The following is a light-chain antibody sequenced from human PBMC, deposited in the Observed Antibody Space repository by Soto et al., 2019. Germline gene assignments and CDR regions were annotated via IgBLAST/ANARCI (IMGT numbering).Light chain of an antibody. V-gene: IGLV1-36*01. CDR2: YDD. Sequence: QSVLTQPPSVSEAPRQRVTISCSGSSSNIGNHAVNWFQQLPGKAPKLLIYYDDMLPSGVSDRFSGSKSGTSASLAISGLQSEDEADYYCAAWDDSPNGWVFGGGTKLTVL. CDR3: AAWDDSPNGWV. CDR1: SSNIGNHA. J-gene: IGLJ3*02.